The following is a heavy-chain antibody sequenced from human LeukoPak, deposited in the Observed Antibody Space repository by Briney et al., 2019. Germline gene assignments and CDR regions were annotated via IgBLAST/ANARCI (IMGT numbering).Heavy chain of an antibody. CDR1: GFTLSTNA. D-gene: IGHD2-2*01. V-gene: IGHV3-23*01. Sequence: GGSLRLSCLTSGFTLSTNAMSWVRQAPGKGLEWISGISGSGASTYYADSVEGRFTISRDDSRNTLYLQMNSLRGDDTAVYYCAKDAKAYCSSTSCYLGIYFDYWGQGTLVTVSS. J-gene: IGHJ4*02. CDR2: ISGSGAST. CDR3: AKDAKAYCSSTSCYLGIYFDY.